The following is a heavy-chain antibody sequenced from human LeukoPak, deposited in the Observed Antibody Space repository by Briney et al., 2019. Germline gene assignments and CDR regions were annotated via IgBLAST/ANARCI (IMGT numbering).Heavy chain of an antibody. D-gene: IGHD2-8*01. J-gene: IGHJ5*02. CDR1: EFTLSRYF. CDR3: AKGGGPTSGVPFDP. Sequence: GGSLRLSCAASEFTLSRYFIHWVRHAPGKGLVWVSRIGSDGTRASSADSVKGRFTISRDNSMNTLYLQMNSLRAEDTAVYFCAKGGGPTSGVPFDPWGQGTLVTVSS. V-gene: IGHV3-74*01. CDR2: IGSDGTRA.